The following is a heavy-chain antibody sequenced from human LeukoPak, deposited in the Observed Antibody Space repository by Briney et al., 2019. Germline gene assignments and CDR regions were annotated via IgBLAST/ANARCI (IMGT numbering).Heavy chain of an antibody. J-gene: IGHJ6*02. V-gene: IGHV3-30*18. Sequence: GRSLRLSCAASGFTFSSYGMHWVRQAPGKGLEWVAVISYDGSNKYYADSVKGRFTISRDDSKNTLYLQMNSLRAEDTAVYYCAKHRGYSYGSLGMDVWGQGTTVTVSS. CDR1: GFTFSSYG. CDR3: AKHRGYSYGSLGMDV. CDR2: ISYDGSNK. D-gene: IGHD5-18*01.